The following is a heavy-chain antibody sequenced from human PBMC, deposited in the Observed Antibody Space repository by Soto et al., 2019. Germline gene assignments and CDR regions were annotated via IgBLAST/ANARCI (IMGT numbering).Heavy chain of an antibody. CDR1: GFTVSSNY. CDR3: AREVGELTLFDY. Sequence: GGSLRLSCAASGFTVSSNYMSWVRQAPGKGLEWVSVIYSGGSTYYADSVKGRFTISRDNSKNTLYLQMNSLRAEDTAVYYCAREVGELTLFDYWGQGTLVTVSS. J-gene: IGHJ4*02. D-gene: IGHD3-10*01. CDR2: IYSGGST. V-gene: IGHV3-66*01.